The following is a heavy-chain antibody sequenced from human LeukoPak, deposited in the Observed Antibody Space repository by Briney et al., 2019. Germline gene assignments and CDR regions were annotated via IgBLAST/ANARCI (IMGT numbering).Heavy chain of an antibody. CDR3: AREGYDILTGFNDAFDI. J-gene: IGHJ3*02. Sequence: GGSLRLSCAASGFTFSSNAMHWVRQAPGKGLEWVAIISYDGSNKYYADSVKGRFTISRDNSKNTLYLQMNSLRAEDTAVYYCAREGYDILTGFNDAFDIWGQGTMVTVSS. CDR2: ISYDGSNK. D-gene: IGHD3-9*01. V-gene: IGHV3-30*14. CDR1: GFTFSSNA.